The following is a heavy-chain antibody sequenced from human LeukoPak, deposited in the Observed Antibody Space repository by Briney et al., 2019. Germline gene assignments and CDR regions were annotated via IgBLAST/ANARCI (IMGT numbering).Heavy chain of an antibody. CDR3: ARRRYDFWSGYYPFDY. CDR1: GGSFSGYY. Sequence: SETLSLTCAVYGGSFSGYYWSWIRQPPGKGLEWIGEINHSGSTNYNPSLKSRVTISVDTSKNQFSLKLSSVTAADTAVYYCARRRYDFWSGYYPFDYWGQGTLVTVSS. J-gene: IGHJ4*02. D-gene: IGHD3-3*01. CDR2: INHSGST. V-gene: IGHV4-34*01.